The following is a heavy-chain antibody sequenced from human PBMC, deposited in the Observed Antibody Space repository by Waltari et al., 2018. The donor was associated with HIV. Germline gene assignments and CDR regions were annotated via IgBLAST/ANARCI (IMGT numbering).Heavy chain of an antibody. V-gene: IGHV3-30*03. Sequence: QVQLVESGGGVVQPGRSLRLSCAASGSTFSNYGMHWVRPAPGKGLEWVAVISFDGSNQYYADSVRGRFTISRDNSKKKVFLQMNSLRLDDSALYYCATGQQVWETWSQLDYWGQGTLSSSPQ. CDR3: ATGQQVWETWSQLDY. J-gene: IGHJ4*02. CDR1: GSTFSNYG. D-gene: IGHD1-1*01. CDR2: ISFDGSNQ.